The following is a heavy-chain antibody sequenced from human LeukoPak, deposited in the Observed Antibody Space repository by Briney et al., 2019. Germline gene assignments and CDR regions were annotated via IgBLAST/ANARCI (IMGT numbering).Heavy chain of an antibody. V-gene: IGHV4-59*01. Sequence: SETLSLTCTVSGGSISSYYWGWIRQPPGKGLEWIGYIYYSGSTNYNPSLKSRVTISVDTSKNQFSLKLSSVTAADTAVYYCARSGGWLLRFDYWGQGTLVTVSS. J-gene: IGHJ4*02. CDR2: IYYSGST. CDR1: GGSISSYY. D-gene: IGHD3-22*01. CDR3: ARSGGWLLRFDY.